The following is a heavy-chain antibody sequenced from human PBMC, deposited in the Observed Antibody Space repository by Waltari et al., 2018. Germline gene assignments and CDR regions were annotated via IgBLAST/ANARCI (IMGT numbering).Heavy chain of an antibody. CDR3: TREVVPAATIVVNWFDP. J-gene: IGHJ5*02. CDR2: INTNTGNP. D-gene: IGHD2-2*01. V-gene: IGHV7-4-1*02. CDR1: GSLFPEPA. Sequence: HVQLVQSGSALKTPGASVQVSCKASGSLFPEPAIHWVRPPPGQGLELTGWINTNTGNPTYVQGFSGRFVFSLDTSVSTAYLQINSLKAEDTAVYYCTREVVPAATIVVNWFDPWGQGTLVTVSS.